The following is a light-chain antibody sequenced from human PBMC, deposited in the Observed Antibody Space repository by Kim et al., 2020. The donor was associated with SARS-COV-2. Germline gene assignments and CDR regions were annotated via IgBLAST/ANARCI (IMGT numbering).Light chain of an antibody. CDR1: HPISNY. J-gene: IGKJ2*01. CDR3: QQSDETPYT. Sequence: DIQMTQSPSSLSASVGDRVTINCRASHPISNYLNWYQQKLGKGPNLLIYSASTLQSGVPSRFSGRGSGTDFTLTISSLQPEDFAIYFCQQSDETPYTFGQGTKLEI. V-gene: IGKV1-39*01. CDR2: SAS.